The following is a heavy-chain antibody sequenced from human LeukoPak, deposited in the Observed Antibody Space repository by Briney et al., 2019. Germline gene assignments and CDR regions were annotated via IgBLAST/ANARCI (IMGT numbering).Heavy chain of an antibody. V-gene: IGHV4-30-4*01. CDR2: IYYSGST. D-gene: IGHD3-10*01. Sequence: SETLSLTCTVSGGSISSGDYYWSWIRQPPGKGLERIGYIYYSGSTYYNPSLKSRVTISVDTSKNQFSLKLSSVTAADTAVYYCARGRASGPPHYWGQGTLVTVSS. CDR3: ARGRASGPPHY. CDR1: GGSISSGDYY. J-gene: IGHJ4*02.